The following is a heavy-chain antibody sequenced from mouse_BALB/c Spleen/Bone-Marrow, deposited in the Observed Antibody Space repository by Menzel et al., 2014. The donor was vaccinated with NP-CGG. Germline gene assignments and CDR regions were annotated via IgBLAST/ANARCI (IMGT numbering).Heavy chain of an antibody. J-gene: IGHJ3*01. CDR2: ISSGGSYT. D-gene: IGHD2-14*01. Sequence: EVMLVESGGGLVKPGGSLQLSCAASGFTFSSYTMSWVRQTPEKRLEWVATISSGGSYTYYPDSEKGRFTISRDNAKNTLYLQMSSLKSEDTAMYYCTRSYYRYDEEAWFAYWGQGTLVTVSA. CDR3: TRSYYRYDEEAWFAY. V-gene: IGHV5-6-4*01. CDR1: GFTFSSYT.